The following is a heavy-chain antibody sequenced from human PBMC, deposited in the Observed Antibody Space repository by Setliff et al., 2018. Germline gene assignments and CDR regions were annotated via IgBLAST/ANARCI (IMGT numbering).Heavy chain of an antibody. Sequence: GGSLRLSCAASGLTFSSSAMHWVRQAPGKELEYVSAISSDGSRTYYVDSVKGRFTISRDNSKNTLYLQMGSLRGEDMAVYYCARNTDLRNGFDYWGQGTLVTVSS. V-gene: IGHV3-64*02. CDR1: GLTFSSSA. J-gene: IGHJ4*02. D-gene: IGHD5-18*01. CDR2: ISSDGSRT. CDR3: ARNTDLRNGFDY.